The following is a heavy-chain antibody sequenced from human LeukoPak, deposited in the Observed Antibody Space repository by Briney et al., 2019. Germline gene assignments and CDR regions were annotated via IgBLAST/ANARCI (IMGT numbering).Heavy chain of an antibody. Sequence: GGSLRLSCAASGFTFSSYGMHWVRQAPGKGLEWVAFIRYDGSNKYYADSVKGRFTISRDNSKNTLYLQMNSLRAEDTAVYYCAAGSIYGDSDAEYFQHWGQGTLVTVSS. J-gene: IGHJ1*01. CDR1: GFTFSSYG. CDR2: IRYDGSNK. CDR3: AAGSIYGDSDAEYFQH. V-gene: IGHV3-30*02. D-gene: IGHD4-17*01.